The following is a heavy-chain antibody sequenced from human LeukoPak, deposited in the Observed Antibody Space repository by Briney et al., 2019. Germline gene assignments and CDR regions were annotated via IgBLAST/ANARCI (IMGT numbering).Heavy chain of an antibody. CDR2: SKYDGSTA. Sequence: PGGSLRLSCETSGFTLKNYWMSWLRRAPGKGLEWVSRSKYDGSTAMYAESVKGRFTISRDNARGTLYLQMNSLRVDDTAVYYCAKSDWFDPCGRGILVTVSP. V-gene: IGHV3-74*03. J-gene: IGHJ5*02. CDR1: GFTLKNYW. CDR3: AKSDWFDP.